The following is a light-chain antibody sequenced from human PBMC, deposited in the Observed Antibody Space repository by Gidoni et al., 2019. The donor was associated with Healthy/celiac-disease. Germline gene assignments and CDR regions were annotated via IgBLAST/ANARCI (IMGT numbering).Light chain of an antibody. CDR3: QSYDSSLSGAV. CDR1: RSNIGAGYD. CDR2: GNS. J-gene: IGLJ7*01. V-gene: IGLV1-40*01. Sequence: QSVLTPPPSVSGAPGQRVTISCTGSRSNIGAGYDVHWYQQLPGTAPKLLIYGNSNRPSGVPDRFSGAKSGTSASLAITGLQAEDEADYYCQSYDSSLSGAVFGGGTQLTVL.